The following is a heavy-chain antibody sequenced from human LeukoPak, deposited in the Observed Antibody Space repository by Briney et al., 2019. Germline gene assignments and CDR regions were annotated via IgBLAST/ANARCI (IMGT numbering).Heavy chain of an antibody. CDR3: ARRMSMVRGVIITRWFDP. D-gene: IGHD3-10*01. CDR2: IYYSGST. V-gene: IGHV4-30-4*01. CDR1: GGSISSGDYY. Sequence: SQTLSLTCTVSGGSISSGDYYWSWIRQPPGKGVEWVGYIYYSGSTYYNPSLKSRVTISVDTSKNQFSLKLSSVTAADTAVYYCARRMSMVRGVIITRWFDPWGQGTLVTVSS. J-gene: IGHJ5*02.